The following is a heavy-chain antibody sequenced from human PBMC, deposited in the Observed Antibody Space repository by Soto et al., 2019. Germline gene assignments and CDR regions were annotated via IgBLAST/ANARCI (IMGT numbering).Heavy chain of an antibody. Sequence: HPGGSLRLSCAASGFTFSSYGMHWVRQAPGKGLEWVAGIWYDGSNKYYADSVKGRFTISRDNSKNTLYLQMNSLRAEDTAVYYCERDGYSSSVYYGMDVWGQGTTVTVSS. CDR2: IWYDGSNK. CDR3: ERDGYSSSVYYGMDV. D-gene: IGHD6-6*01. CDR1: GFTFSSYG. J-gene: IGHJ6*02. V-gene: IGHV3-33*01.